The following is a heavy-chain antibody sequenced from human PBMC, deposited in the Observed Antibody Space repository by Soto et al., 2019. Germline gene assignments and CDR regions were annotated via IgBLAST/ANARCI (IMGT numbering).Heavy chain of an antibody. V-gene: IGHV1-69*04. J-gene: IGHJ6*02. D-gene: IGHD2-21*02. CDR2: IIPMFEIA. Sequence: SVKVSCKASGGSFRTYTIFWVRQAPGQGLEWMGRIIPMFEIANYAQKVQDRVTINTDKSTSTVYMELRSMRSDDTAIYYCAREGDVPYYYYGMDVWGQGTTVTVSS. CDR3: AREGDVPYYYYGMDV. CDR1: GGSFRTYT.